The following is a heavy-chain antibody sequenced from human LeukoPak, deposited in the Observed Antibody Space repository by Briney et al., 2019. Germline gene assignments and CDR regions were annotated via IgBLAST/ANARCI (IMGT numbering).Heavy chain of an antibody. Sequence: SETPSLTCPPPVEATRSHFPAVIRQPPGKGLELIGYIYYSGSTNYNPSLKSRVTISVETSKNQFSLKLSSVTAADTAVYYCATLRDGYTNYFDYWGQGTLVTVSS. V-gene: IGHV4-59*11. CDR1: VEATRSHF. CDR2: IYYSGST. CDR3: ATLRDGYTNYFDY. D-gene: IGHD5-24*01. J-gene: IGHJ4*02.